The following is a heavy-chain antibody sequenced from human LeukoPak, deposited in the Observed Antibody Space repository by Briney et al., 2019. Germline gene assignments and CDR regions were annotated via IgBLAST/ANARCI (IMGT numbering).Heavy chain of an antibody. CDR2: ISSSGSII. J-gene: IGHJ4*02. D-gene: IGHD4-17*01. CDR3: ARDNGDYHFDY. V-gene: IGHV3-11*01. Sequence: RPGGALRLSCAASGFPFSDYYMSWIRQAPGKGLERVSYISSSGSIIYYVDSVKDRLTISSDNAKNSLYLQMNSLRAEDMAVYYCARDNGDYHFDYWGQGTLVTVSS. CDR1: GFPFSDYY.